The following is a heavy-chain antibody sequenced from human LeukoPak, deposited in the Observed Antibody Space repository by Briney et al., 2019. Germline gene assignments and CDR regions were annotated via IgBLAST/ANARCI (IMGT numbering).Heavy chain of an antibody. V-gene: IGHV4-61*02. CDR3: ARDYYDSSGYHNYFDY. Sequence: SETLSLTCTASGGSISSGSYYRSWIRQPAGTGMEWIGRIYTSGSTNYNPSLKSRVTMSVDTSKNQFSLKLSSVTAADTAVYYCARDYYDSSGYHNYFDYWGQGTLVTVSS. CDR2: IYTSGST. D-gene: IGHD3-22*01. J-gene: IGHJ4*02. CDR1: GGSISSGSYY.